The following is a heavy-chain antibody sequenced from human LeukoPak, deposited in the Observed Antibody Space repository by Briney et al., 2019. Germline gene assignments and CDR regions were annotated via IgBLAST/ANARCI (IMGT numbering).Heavy chain of an antibody. J-gene: IGHJ3*02. CDR1: GFTFSSYA. CDR3: ARAFEYHDAFDI. D-gene: IGHD2/OR15-2a*01. Sequence: TGRSLRLSCAASGFTFSSYAMHWVRQAPGKGLEWVAVISYDGSNKYYADSVKGRFTISRDNSKNTLYLQMNSLRAEDTAVYYCARAFEYHDAFDIWGQGTMVTVSS. V-gene: IGHV3-30-3*01. CDR2: ISYDGSNK.